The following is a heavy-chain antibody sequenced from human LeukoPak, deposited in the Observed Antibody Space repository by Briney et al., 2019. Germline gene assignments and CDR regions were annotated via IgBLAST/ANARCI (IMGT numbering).Heavy chain of an antibody. V-gene: IGHV3-48*03. CDR1: GFTFSSYE. CDR3: ARGPYYGDYTPDY. Sequence: PGGSLRLSCAASGFTFSSYEMNWVRQAPGKGLEWVSYISSSGSTIYYADSVEGRFTISRDNAKNSLYLQMNSLRAEDTAVYYCARGPYYGDYTPDYWGQGTLVTVSS. CDR2: ISSSGSTI. J-gene: IGHJ4*02. D-gene: IGHD4-17*01.